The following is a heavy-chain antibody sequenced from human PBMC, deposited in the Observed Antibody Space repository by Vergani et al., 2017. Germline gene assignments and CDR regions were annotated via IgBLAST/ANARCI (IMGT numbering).Heavy chain of an antibody. D-gene: IGHD6-13*01. CDR1: GYSIRSGYY. CDR2: IYYSGST. V-gene: IGHV4-38-2*01. J-gene: IGHJ6*02. CDR3: ARHLLSSSWYNYYYGMDV. Sequence: QVQLHESGPGLVKPSETLSLTFAVSGYSIRSGYYWVWIRQPTGKGLGWIGSIYYSGSTSYNPSLKSRVTISVDTSKNQFSLKLSSVTAADTAVYYCARHLLSSSWYNYYYGMDVWGQGTTVTVSS.